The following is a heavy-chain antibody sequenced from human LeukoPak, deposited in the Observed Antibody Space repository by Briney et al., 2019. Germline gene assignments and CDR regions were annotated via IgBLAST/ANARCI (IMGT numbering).Heavy chain of an antibody. CDR1: GGSFSGYY. CDR3: ARGLDTAMVSFDY. CDR2: INQSGST. Sequence: SETLSLTCAVYGGSFSGYYWSWIRQPPGKGLEWIGEINQSGSTNYNPSLKSRVTISVDTSKNQFSLKLSSVTAADTAVYYCARGLDTAMVSFDYWGQGTLVTVSS. J-gene: IGHJ4*02. V-gene: IGHV4-34*01. D-gene: IGHD5-18*01.